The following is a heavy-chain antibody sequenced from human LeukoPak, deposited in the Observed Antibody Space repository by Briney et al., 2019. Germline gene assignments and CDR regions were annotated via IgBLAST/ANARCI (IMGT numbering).Heavy chain of an antibody. V-gene: IGHV3-23*01. J-gene: IGHJ4*02. D-gene: IGHD2-2*01. CDR3: AKGTTYQLLPDY. CDR2: ISGSGGST. Sequence: GGSLRLPCAASGFTFSSYGMSWVRQAPGKGLEWVSAISGSGGSTYYADSVKGRFTISRDNSKNTLYLQVNSLRAEDTAVYYCAKGTTYQLLPDYWGQGTLVTVSS. CDR1: GFTFSSYG.